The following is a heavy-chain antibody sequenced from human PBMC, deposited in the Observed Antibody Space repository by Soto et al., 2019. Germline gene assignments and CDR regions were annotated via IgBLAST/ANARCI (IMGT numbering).Heavy chain of an antibody. CDR3: ATADRQYCSVSTCYIFDY. V-gene: IGHV4-61*01. D-gene: IGHD2-2*02. CDR2: TDYSGST. J-gene: IGHJ4*02. Sequence: SETLSLTCIVSGASVSSNSYYWTWIRQPPGKGLEWIRYTDYSGSTKYNPSLKSRVTISVDTSKNQFSLRVSSVTAADTAMYYCATADRQYCSVSTCYIFDYWGQGTQVTVSS. CDR1: GASVSSNSYY.